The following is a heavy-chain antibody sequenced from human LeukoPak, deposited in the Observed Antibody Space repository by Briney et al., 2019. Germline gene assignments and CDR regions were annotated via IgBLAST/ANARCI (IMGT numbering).Heavy chain of an antibody. V-gene: IGHV1-18*01. D-gene: IGHD6-13*01. CDR3: AFSPSSWDALDY. CDR1: GYTFTSYG. CDR2: ISAYNGNT. J-gene: IGHJ4*02. Sequence: ASVKVSCKASGYTFTSYGISWVRQAPGQGLEWMGWISAYNGNTNYAQKLQGRVTMTTDTSTSTAYMELRSLRSDDTAVYHCAFSPSSWDALDYWGQGTLVTVSS.